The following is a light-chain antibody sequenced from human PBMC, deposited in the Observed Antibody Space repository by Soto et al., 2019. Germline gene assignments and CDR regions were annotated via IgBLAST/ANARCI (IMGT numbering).Light chain of an antibody. J-gene: IGKJ4*01. CDR1: QSVYSN. CDR2: DAY. CDR3: QQDTNWPLP. V-gene: IGKV3-15*01. Sequence: EIVMTQSPVTLSVSPGEGVTLSCRASQSVYSNLAWYQQKPGQTPRLLIYDAYARAPDIPASFSGSGSGTDFTLTVSRLQSEDFAVYYCQQDTNWPLPFGGGTRVQIK.